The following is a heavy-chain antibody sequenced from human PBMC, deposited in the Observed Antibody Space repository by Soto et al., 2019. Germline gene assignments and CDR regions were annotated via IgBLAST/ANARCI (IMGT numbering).Heavy chain of an antibody. CDR3: ARDRRGALDY. CDR1: GFTFNIYA. CDR2: TGATGRTT. D-gene: IGHD1-26*01. Sequence: GGSLRLSCAASGFTFNIYAMTWVRQAPGKGLEWVSTTGATGRTTYYADSVKGRFTVSRDNSKNTLDLQMNSLRAEDTAVYYCARDRRGALDYWGQGTLVTVSS. J-gene: IGHJ4*02. V-gene: IGHV3-23*01.